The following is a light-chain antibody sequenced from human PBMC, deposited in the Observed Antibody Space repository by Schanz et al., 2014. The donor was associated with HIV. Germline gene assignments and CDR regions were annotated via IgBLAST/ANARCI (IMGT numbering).Light chain of an antibody. CDR3: CSYAGSYTF. CDR2: RNN. V-gene: IGLV1-47*01. Sequence: QSVLTQPPSVSGAPGQRVTISCSGSSSNIGISYVYWYQQVPGTAPKLLIYRNNQRPSGVPDRFSGSKSGNTASLTISGLQAEDEADYYCCSYAGSYTFFGGGTKLTVL. J-gene: IGLJ2*01. CDR1: SSNIGISY.